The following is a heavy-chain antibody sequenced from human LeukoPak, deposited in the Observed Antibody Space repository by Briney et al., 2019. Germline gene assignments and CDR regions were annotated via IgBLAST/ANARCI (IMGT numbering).Heavy chain of an antibody. CDR3: ASNLVLTGYYPYYYGMDV. J-gene: IGHJ6*02. CDR1: GGTFSSYA. CDR2: IIPIFGTA. V-gene: IGHV1-69*01. D-gene: IGHD3-9*01. Sequence: ASVKVSCTASGGTFSSYATSWVRQAPGQGLEWMGGIIPIFGTANYAQKFQGRVTITADESTSTAYMELSSLRSEDTAVYYCASNLVLTGYYPYYYGMDVWGQGTTVTVSS.